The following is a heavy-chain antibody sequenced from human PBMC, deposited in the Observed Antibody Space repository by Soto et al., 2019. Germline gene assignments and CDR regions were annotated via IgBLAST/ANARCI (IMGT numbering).Heavy chain of an antibody. V-gene: IGHV3-23*01. J-gene: IGHJ6*03. CDR2: ISGSGGTT. CDR1: GFTFSSYA. Sequence: GGSLRLSCAASGFTFSSYAMTWVRQAPGKGLEWVSAISGSGGTTYYADSVKGRFTISRDNPKNTLYLQMNSLRAEDTAVYYCAKSPPNYYYYYMDVWGKGTTVTVSS. CDR3: AKSPPNYYYYYMDV.